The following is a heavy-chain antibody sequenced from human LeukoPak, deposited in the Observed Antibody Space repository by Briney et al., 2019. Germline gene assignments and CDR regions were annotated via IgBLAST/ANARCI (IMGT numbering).Heavy chain of an antibody. V-gene: IGHV4-30-4*01. J-gene: IGHJ3*02. CDR2: IYYSGST. CDR1: GGPISSGDYY. CDR3: ARVPLLFGGSGSYGAFDI. Sequence: SQTLSLTCTVSGGPISSGDYYWSWIRQPPGKGLEWIGYIYYSGSTYYNPSLKSRVTISVDTSKNQFSLKLSSVTAADTAVYYCARVPLLFGGSGSYGAFDIWGQGTMVTVSS. D-gene: IGHD3-10*01.